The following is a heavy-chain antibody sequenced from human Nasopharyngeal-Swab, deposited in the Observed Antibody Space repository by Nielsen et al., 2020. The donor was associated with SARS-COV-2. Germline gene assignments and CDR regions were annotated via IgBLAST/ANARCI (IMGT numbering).Heavy chain of an antibody. CDR1: GFTFSSYG. J-gene: IGHJ6*02. CDR2: IWYDGSNK. Sequence: GESLKISCAASGFTFSSYGMHWVRQAPGKGLEWVAVIWYDGSNKYYEDSVKGRFTISRDNSKNTLYLQMNSLRAEDTAVYYCARDGAPGDSGSYYGMDVWGQGTTVTVSS. CDR3: ARDGAPGDSGSYYGMDV. D-gene: IGHD1-26*01. V-gene: IGHV3-33*01.